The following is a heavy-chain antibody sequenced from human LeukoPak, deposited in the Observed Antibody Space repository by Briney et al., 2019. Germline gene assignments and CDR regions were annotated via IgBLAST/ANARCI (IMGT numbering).Heavy chain of an antibody. CDR1: GYTFTGHY. V-gene: IGHV1-2*02. J-gene: IGHJ4*02. CDR2: INPNSSGT. CDR3: ARPDSSGWYVY. D-gene: IGHD6-19*01. Sequence: ASVKVSCKASGYTFTGHYMHWLRQAPGQGLEWMGWINPNSSGTSYAQNFQGRVTMTTDTSTSTAYMELRSLRSDDTAVYYCARPDSSGWYVYWGQGTLVTVSS.